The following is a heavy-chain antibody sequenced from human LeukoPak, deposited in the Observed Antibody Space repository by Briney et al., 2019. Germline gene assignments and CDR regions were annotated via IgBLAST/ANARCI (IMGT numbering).Heavy chain of an antibody. CDR3: AKEIWPTVTTPGHTHFDY. D-gene: IGHD4-17*01. CDR2: ISSSSSYI. J-gene: IGHJ4*02. V-gene: IGHV3-21*01. Sequence: GGSLRLSCAASGFTFSSYSMNWVRQAPGKGLEWVSSISSSSSYIYYADSVKGRFTISRDNAKNSLYLQMNSLRAEDTAVYYCAKEIWPTVTTPGHTHFDYWGQGTLVTVSS. CDR1: GFTFSSYS.